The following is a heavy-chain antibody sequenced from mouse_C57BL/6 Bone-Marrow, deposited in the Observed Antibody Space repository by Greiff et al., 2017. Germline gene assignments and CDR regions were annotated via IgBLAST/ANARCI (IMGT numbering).Heavy chain of an antibody. J-gene: IGHJ2*01. CDR1: GFSLTSYG. CDR2: IWGDGCT. Sequence: QVQLKESGPGLVAPSQSLSITCTVSGFSLTSYGVSWVRQPPGTGLEWLGVIWGDGCTTYHSALIYRLSISKDTSKSQVFLKLNSLQTDDTATYYCTKVYDGFVDDWGQGTTLTVSS. D-gene: IGHD2-3*01. CDR3: TKVYDGFVDD. V-gene: IGHV2-3*01.